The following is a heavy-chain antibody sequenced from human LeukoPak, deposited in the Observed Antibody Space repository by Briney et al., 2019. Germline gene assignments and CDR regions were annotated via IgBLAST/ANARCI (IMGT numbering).Heavy chain of an antibody. CDR2: IYYSGST. CDR1: GGSISSSSYY. CDR3: ARYYYGSGIKVDY. V-gene: IGHV4-39*01. J-gene: IGHJ4*01. Sequence: SETLSLTCTVSGGSISSSSYYWGWIRQPPGKGLEWIGSIYYSGSTYYNPSLKSRVTISVDTSKNQFSLKLSSVTAADTAVYYCARYYYGSGIKVDYWGQGTLVTVSS. D-gene: IGHD3-10*01.